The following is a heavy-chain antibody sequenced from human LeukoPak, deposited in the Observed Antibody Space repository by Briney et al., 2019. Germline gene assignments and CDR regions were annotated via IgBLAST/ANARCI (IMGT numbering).Heavy chain of an antibody. CDR1: GFTFSGFA. D-gene: IGHD1-26*01. Sequence: GGSQRLSCAASGFTFSGFAFHWVRQASGKGLEWVGRIRSKAHNYATVYAASVKGRFTISRDDSKNATYLQMNSLKTEDTAVYYCTRVFLKSYSDAFDIWGQGTMVTVSS. CDR3: TRVFLKSYSDAFDI. CDR2: IRSKAHNYAT. V-gene: IGHV3-73*01. J-gene: IGHJ3*02.